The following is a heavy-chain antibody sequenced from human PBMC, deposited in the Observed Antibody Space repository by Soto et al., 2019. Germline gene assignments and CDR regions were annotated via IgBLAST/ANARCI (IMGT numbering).Heavy chain of an antibody. CDR3: ARDLYDFWSGYYLGGWFDP. CDR2: IIPIFGTA. Sequence: ASVKVSCKASGGTFSSYAISWVRQAPGQGLEWMGGIIPIFGTANYAQKFQGRVTITADESTSTAYMELSSLRSEDTAVYYCARDLYDFWSGYYLGGWFDPWRQGSLVTVS. CDR1: GGTFSSYA. V-gene: IGHV1-69*13. D-gene: IGHD3-3*01. J-gene: IGHJ5*02.